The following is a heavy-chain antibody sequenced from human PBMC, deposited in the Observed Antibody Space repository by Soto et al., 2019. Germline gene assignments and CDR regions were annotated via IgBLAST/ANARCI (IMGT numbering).Heavy chain of an antibody. CDR1: GGTISPYY. CDR3: ARSYCINGVCHYFDY. CDR2: IYHNGRT. Sequence: QVQLQESGPGLVKPSETLSLTCTVSGGTISPYYWIWIRQPPGKGLEWIGFIYHNGRTNYNPSLESRVTISVDTSNNQFSLKLSSVTAADTAVYYCARSYCINGVCHYFDYWGQGALVTVSS. J-gene: IGHJ4*02. V-gene: IGHV4-59*01. D-gene: IGHD2-8*01.